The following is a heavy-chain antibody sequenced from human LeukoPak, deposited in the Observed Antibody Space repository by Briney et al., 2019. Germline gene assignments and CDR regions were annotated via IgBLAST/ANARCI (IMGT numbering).Heavy chain of an antibody. J-gene: IGHJ2*01. D-gene: IGHD6-13*01. Sequence: GGSLRLSRAASGFTFSSYAMSWVRQAPGEGLEWVSAISGSGGSTYYADSVKGRFTISRDNSKNTLYLQMNSLRAEDTAVYYCAKTSAAGSMMGYFDLWGRGTLVTVSS. V-gene: IGHV3-23*01. CDR3: AKTSAAGSMMGYFDL. CDR2: ISGSGGST. CDR1: GFTFSSYA.